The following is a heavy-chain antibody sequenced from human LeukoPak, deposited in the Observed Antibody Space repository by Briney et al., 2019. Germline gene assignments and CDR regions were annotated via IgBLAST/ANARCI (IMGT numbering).Heavy chain of an antibody. CDR1: GFTFSSYG. D-gene: IGHD3-22*01. CDR2: ISYDGSNK. Sequence: GGSLRLSCAASGFTFSSYGMHWVRQAPGEGLEWVAVISYDGSNKYYADSVKGRFTISRDNSKNTLYLQMNSLRAEDTAVYYCANDYYDSSGSSLLDYWGQGTLVTVSS. J-gene: IGHJ4*02. CDR3: ANDYYDSSGSSLLDY. V-gene: IGHV3-30*18.